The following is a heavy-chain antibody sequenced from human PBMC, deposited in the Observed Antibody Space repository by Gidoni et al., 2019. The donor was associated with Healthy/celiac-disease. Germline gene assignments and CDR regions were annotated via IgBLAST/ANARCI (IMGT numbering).Heavy chain of an antibody. V-gene: IGHV1-69*01. CDR2: IIPIFGTA. CDR1: GGTFSSYA. Sequence: QVQLVQSGAEVKKPGSSVKVSCKASGGTFSSYAISWVRQAPGQGLEWMGGIIPIFGTANDAQKFQGRVTITADESTSTAYMELSSLRSEDTAVYYCASEPRYVDSSNEGMDVWGQGTTVTVSS. CDR3: ASEPRYVDSSNEGMDV. J-gene: IGHJ6*02. D-gene: IGHD3-9*01.